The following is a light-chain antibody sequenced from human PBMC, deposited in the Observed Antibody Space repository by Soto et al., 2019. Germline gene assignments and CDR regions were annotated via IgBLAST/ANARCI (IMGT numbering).Light chain of an antibody. J-gene: IGLJ2*01. CDR3: GTWDSSLSAVV. CDR1: SSNIGNNY. V-gene: IGLV1-51*01. CDR2: DNN. Sequence: QSVLTQPPSVSAAPGQKVTISCSGRSSNIGNNYVSWDQQLPGTAPKLLIYDNNKRPSGIPDRFSGSKSGTSATLGITGLQTGDEADYYCGTWDSSLSAVVFGGGTQLSVL.